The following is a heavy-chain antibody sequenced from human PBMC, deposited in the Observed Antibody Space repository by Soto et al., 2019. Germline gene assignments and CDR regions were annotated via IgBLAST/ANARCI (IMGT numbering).Heavy chain of an antibody. CDR3: ARGTTTSAFSVMDV. CDR1: GFTFSYHA. CDR2: ISYDGDNK. J-gene: IGHJ6*02. D-gene: IGHD1-1*01. V-gene: IGHV3-30-3*01. Sequence: QVQLVESGGGVVQPGRSLRLSCAASGFTFSYHALNWVRQAPGKGLEWVAVISYDGDNKYIAEAVKGRLTISRDNPKNTLSLHINSLRTEDTAMYFCARGTTTSAFSVMDVWGQGTTVTVSS.